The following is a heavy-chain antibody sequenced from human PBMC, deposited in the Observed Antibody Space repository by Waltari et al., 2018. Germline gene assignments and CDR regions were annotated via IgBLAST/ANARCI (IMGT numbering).Heavy chain of an antibody. CDR2: ISVSGGST. CDR3: ASLVGASQFDY. Sequence: EVQLLESGGGLVQPGGSLRLSCAACGFTFSSSALSWVRQAPGKGLEWVSAISVSGGSTYYADSVKGRFTISRDNSKNTLYLQMNSLRAEDTAVYYCASLVGASQFDYWGQGTLVTVSS. CDR1: GFTFSSSA. D-gene: IGHD1-26*01. V-gene: IGHV3-23*01. J-gene: IGHJ4*02.